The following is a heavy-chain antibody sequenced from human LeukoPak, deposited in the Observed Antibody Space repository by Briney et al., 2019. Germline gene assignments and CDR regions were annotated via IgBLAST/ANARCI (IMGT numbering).Heavy chain of an antibody. Sequence: SETLSLTCTVSGGSISSYYWSWIRQPPGKGLEWIGYIYYSGSTNYNPSFKSRVTISVDTSENQFSLKLSSVTAADTAVYYCAREGLYGDYVWSLDYWGQGTLVTVSS. CDR3: AREGLYGDYVWSLDY. J-gene: IGHJ4*02. D-gene: IGHD4-17*01. CDR2: IYYSGST. CDR1: GGSISSYY. V-gene: IGHV4-59*01.